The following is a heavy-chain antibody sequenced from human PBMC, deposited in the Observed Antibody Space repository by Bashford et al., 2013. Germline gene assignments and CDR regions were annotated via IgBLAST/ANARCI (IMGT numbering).Heavy chain of an antibody. V-gene: IGHV3-11*01. D-gene: IGHD3-22*01. CDR3: ARSHISGYYYVDY. CDR2: IGFIDSPV. Sequence: RQAPGKGLEWVSYIGFIDSPVYYADSVKGRFTISRDNAKNSLYLQMNGLRAEDTAVYYCARSHISGYYYVDYWGPGTLVTVSS. J-gene: IGHJ4*02.